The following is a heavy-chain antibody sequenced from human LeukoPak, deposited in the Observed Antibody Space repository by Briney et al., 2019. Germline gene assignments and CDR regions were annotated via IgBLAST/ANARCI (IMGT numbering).Heavy chain of an antibody. CDR3: ASVGFGFRGGTFDY. D-gene: IGHD1-26*01. CDR1: GFTFDDYG. V-gene: IGHV3-20*04. Sequence: AGGSLRLSCAASGFTFDDYGMSWVRQAPGKGLEWVSGINWNGGSTGYADSVKGRFTISRDNAKNSLYLQMNSLRAEDTAVYYCASVGFGFRGGTFDYWGQGTLVTVSS. J-gene: IGHJ4*02. CDR2: INWNGGST.